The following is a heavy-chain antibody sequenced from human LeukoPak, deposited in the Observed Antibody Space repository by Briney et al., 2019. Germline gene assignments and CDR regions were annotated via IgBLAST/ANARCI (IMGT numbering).Heavy chain of an antibody. J-gene: IGHJ3*02. CDR2: ITGSGSNT. CDR3: ANWYSGSLEAFDI. Sequence: GGSPRLSCAASGFTFSSYAMSWVRQAPGKGLEWVSAITGSGSNTYYADSVKGRFTISRDNSKNTLYLQMNSLRAEDTAVFYCANWYSGSLEAFDIWGQGTMATVSS. CDR1: GFTFSSYA. D-gene: IGHD1-26*01. V-gene: IGHV3-23*01.